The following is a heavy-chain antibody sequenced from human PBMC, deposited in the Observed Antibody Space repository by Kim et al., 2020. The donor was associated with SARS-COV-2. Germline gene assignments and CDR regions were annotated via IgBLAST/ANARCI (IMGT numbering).Heavy chain of an antibody. CDR3: ARDSGLLWFGVLGY. CDR1: GFTFSSYA. J-gene: IGHJ4*02. Sequence: GGSLRLSCAASGFTFSSYAMHWVRQAPGKGLEWVAVISYDGSNKYYADSVKGRFTISRDNSKNTLYLQMNSLRAEDTAVYYCARDSGLLWFGVLGYWGQGTLVTVSS. V-gene: IGHV3-30-3*01. D-gene: IGHD3-10*01. CDR2: ISYDGSNK.